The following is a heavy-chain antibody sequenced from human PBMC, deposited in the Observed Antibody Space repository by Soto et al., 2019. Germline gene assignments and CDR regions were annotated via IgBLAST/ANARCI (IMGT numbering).Heavy chain of an antibody. CDR1: GFTFSSYA. J-gene: IGHJ5*02. CDR2: ISGSGGST. CDR3: AKGSGITMVRGVAHWFDP. Sequence: GGSLRLSCAASGFTFSSYAMSWVRQAPGKGLEWVSAISGSGGSTYYADSVKGRFTISGDNSKNTLYLQMNSLRAEDTAVYYCAKGSGITMVRGVAHWFDPWGQGTLVTVSS. D-gene: IGHD3-10*01. V-gene: IGHV3-23*01.